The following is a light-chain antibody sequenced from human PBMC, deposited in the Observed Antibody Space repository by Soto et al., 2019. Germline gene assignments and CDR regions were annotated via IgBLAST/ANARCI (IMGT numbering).Light chain of an antibody. CDR1: QSINSW. J-gene: IGKJ4*01. V-gene: IGKV1-5*03. Sequence: DIQMTQSPSTLSASIGDRVTITCRASQSINSWLAWYQQKPGKAPKLLIYKASTLESGVPSRFSGSGSGTEFTLTISCLQPDDFATYYCQQYSTYPLTFGGGTKVDI. CDR3: QQYSTYPLT. CDR2: KAS.